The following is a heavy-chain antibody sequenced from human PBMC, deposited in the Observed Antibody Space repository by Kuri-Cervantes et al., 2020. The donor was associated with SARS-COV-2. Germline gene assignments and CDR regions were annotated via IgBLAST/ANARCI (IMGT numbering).Heavy chain of an antibody. D-gene: IGHD4-17*01. CDR2: ISSRSSYI. CDR3: ARDLITVTHAEDY. CDR1: GFTFSSYS. V-gene: IGHV3-21*01. Sequence: GESLKISCAASGFTFSSYSMNWVRQAPGKGLEWVSSISSRSSYIYYADSVQRRFTISSDNAKNSLYLQMNSLSAEDTAVYYCARDLITVTHAEDYWGQGTLVTVSS. J-gene: IGHJ4*02.